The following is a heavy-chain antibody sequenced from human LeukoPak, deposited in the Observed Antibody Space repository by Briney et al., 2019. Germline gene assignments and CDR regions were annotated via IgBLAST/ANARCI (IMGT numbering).Heavy chain of an antibody. J-gene: IGHJ4*02. CDR3: ARVRAWSGGRGWYYFDY. CDR1: GFTVSRNY. CDR2: IYSDNNT. V-gene: IGHV3-53*01. Sequence: GGSLRLSCSASGFTVSRNYMTWVRQAPGKGLEWVSIIYSDNNTYYTDSVKGRFTISRDNSRNTLYVQMNSLRAEDTAVYYCARVRAWSGGRGWYYFDYWGQGTLVTVSS. D-gene: IGHD2-15*01.